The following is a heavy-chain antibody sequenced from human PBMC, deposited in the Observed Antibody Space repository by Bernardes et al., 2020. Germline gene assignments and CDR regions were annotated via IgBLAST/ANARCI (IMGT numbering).Heavy chain of an antibody. Sequence: GGSLRLSCAASGFTFSNYWMHWVRQAPGGGLVWVSEINSDGSDTNYADSVKGRFTISRDNAKNTLFLQMNSLRAEDTAIYYCTNLAAFTDYWGQGTLVTVSS. J-gene: IGHJ4*02. CDR2: INSDGSDT. D-gene: IGHD6-13*01. V-gene: IGHV3-74*01. CDR1: GFTFSNYW. CDR3: TNLAAFTDY.